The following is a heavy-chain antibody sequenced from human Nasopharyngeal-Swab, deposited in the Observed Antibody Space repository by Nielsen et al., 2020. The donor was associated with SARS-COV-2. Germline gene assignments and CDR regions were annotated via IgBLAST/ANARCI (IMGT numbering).Heavy chain of an antibody. CDR1: GFSFSDYY. V-gene: IGHV3-11*04. J-gene: IGHJ6*02. D-gene: IGHD1-26*01. Sequence: GGSLRLSCAASGFSFSDYYMSWIRQAPGKGLEWVSYITPSGTTVYYADSVKGRFTISRDHSKNPLYLQMNSLRDEDTALYYCARSGKWELRTHYYYGMDVWGQGTSVTVSS. CDR3: ARSGKWELRTHYYYGMDV. CDR2: ITPSGTTV.